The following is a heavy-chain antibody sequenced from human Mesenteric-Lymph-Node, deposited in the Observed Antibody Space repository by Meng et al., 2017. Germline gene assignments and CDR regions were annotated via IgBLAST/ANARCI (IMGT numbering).Heavy chain of an antibody. D-gene: IGHD4-17*01. CDR1: GGSITSGNYY. J-gene: IGHJ4*02. CDR2: IYDTGTV. Sequence: QGQLQEAGPGLVKPSQPLSRTCSVSGGSITSGNYYWSWISQHPGKGLEWIGYIYDTGTVYYNRSLEGRVSISIDMSMNQFSLTLSSVTAADSALYYCARERPMTSLTTGYFDCWGQGTLVTVSS. V-gene: IGHV4-31*02. CDR3: ARERPMTSLTTGYFDC.